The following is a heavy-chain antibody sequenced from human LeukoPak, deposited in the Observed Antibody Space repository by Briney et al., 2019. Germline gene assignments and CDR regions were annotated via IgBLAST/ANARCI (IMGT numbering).Heavy chain of an antibody. CDR3: AGGYCSSTSCRGVPPPGVNYYYYYYMDV. D-gene: IGHD2-2*01. J-gene: IGHJ6*03. CDR2: IYTSGST. V-gene: IGHV4-4*07. Sequence: PSETLSLTCTVSGGSISSYYWSWIRQPAGKGLEWIGRIYTSGSTNYNPSLKSRVTMSVDTSKNQFSLKLSSVTAADTAVYYCAGGYCSSTSCRGVPPPGVNYYYYYYMDVWGKGTTVTVSS. CDR1: GGSISSYY.